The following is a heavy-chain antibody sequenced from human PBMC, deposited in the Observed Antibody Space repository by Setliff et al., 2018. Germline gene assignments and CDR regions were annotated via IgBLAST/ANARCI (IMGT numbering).Heavy chain of an antibody. CDR1: GFTLSGFTLSDYS. CDR2: ISTSSSYI. J-gene: IGHJ6*02. CDR3: ARDPGTTSSLFGGLDV. D-gene: IGHD1-7*01. V-gene: IGHV3-21*01. Sequence: GGSLRLSCAVSGFTLSGFTLSDYSMDWVRQAPGKGLEWVSSISTSSSYIYYADSVKGRFTISRDNAKKSLFLQMDSLRAEDTAVYFCARDPGTTSSLFGGLDVWGQGTTVTVSS.